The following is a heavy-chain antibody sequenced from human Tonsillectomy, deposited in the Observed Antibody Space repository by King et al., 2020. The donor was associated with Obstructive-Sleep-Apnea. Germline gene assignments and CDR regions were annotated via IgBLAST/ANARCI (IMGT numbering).Heavy chain of an antibody. CDR2: ISYDGSNK. J-gene: IGHJ4*02. V-gene: IGHV3-30-3*01. D-gene: IGHD2-2*01. CDR3: ARDRCSSTSCYWDY. CDR1: GFTFSSYA. Sequence: VQLVESGGGVVQPGRSLRLSCAASGFTFSSYAMHWVRQAPGKGLEGVAVISYDGSNKYYADSVKGRFTISRDNSKNTLYLQMNSLRAEDTAVYYCARDRCSSTSCYWDYWGQGTLVTVSS.